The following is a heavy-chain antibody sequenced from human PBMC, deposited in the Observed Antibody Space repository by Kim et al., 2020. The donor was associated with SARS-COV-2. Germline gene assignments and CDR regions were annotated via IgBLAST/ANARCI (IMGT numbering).Heavy chain of an antibody. CDR3: ARGDPSGGGSPRYGMDV. J-gene: IGHJ6*02. Sequence: ASVKVSCKASGYTFTSYGISWVRQAPGQGLEWMGWISAYNGNTNYAQKLQGRVTMTTDTSTNTAYMELRSLRSDDTAVYYCARGDPSGGGSPRYGMDVWGQGTTVTVSS. CDR2: ISAYNGNT. D-gene: IGHD1-26*01. V-gene: IGHV1-18*01. CDR1: GYTFTSYG.